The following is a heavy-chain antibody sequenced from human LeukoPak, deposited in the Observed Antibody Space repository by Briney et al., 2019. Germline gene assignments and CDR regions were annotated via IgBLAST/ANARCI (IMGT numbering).Heavy chain of an antibody. Sequence: GGSLRLSCAASGFTFSSYAMHWVRQAPGKGLEWVAVISYDGSNKYYADSVKGRFTISRDNAKNTLYLQMSSLRAEDTAVYYCARVSRGSYHFEYWGQGALVTVSS. V-gene: IGHV3-30-3*01. D-gene: IGHD1-26*01. J-gene: IGHJ4*02. CDR2: ISYDGSNK. CDR1: GFTFSSYA. CDR3: ARVSRGSYHFEY.